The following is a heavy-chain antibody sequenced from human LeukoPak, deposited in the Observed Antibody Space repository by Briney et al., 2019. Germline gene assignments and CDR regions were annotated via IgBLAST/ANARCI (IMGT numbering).Heavy chain of an antibody. CDR1: GFTFSDYF. Sequence: GGSLRLSCAASGFTFSDYFMSWIRQAPGKGLEWVSYISSSSSTIYYADSVKGRFTISRDNAKNSLYLQMNSLRADDTAVYYCARWNGDTASGSLDFWGQGTLVTVSS. CDR3: ARWNGDTASGSLDF. CDR2: ISSSSSTI. V-gene: IGHV3-11*04. J-gene: IGHJ4*02. D-gene: IGHD3-10*01.